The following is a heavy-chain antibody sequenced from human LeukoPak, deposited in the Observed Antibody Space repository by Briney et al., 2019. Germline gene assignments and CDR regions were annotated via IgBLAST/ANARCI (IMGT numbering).Heavy chain of an antibody. CDR1: GFTVSRNY. V-gene: IGHV3-53*01. D-gene: IGHD5-24*01. J-gene: IGHJ3*02. CDR3: ARGVDGYNLWDWVAFDI. Sequence: GGSLRLSCAASGFTVSRNYMSWVRQAPGKGLEWVSVIDSGGSTYYADSVKGRFTISRDNSKNTLYLQMNSLRAEDTAVYYCARGVDGYNLWDWVAFDIWGQGTMVTVSS. CDR2: IDSGGST.